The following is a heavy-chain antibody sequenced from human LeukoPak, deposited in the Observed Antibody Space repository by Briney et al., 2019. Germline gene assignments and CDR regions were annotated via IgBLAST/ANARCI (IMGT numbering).Heavy chain of an antibody. CDR3: ARTGYHYGSGSHVGFDL. CDR1: GYSFTTYW. Sequence: GESLETLCEASGYSFTTYWIGWVRQMPGKGLEWMGIIYPGDSDTRYSPSFQGQVAISSDRTITTVYLQWNNLRASDTAMYYCARTGYHYGSGSHVGFDLWGQGKRVSVSS. D-gene: IGHD3-10*01. J-gene: IGHJ3*01. V-gene: IGHV5-51*01. CDR2: IYPGDSDT.